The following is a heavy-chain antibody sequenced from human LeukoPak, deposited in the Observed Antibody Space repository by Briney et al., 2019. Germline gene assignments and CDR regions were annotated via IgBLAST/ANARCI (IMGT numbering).Heavy chain of an antibody. Sequence: GGSLRLSCAASGFTFSSYSMNWVRQAPGKGLEWVSSISSSSSYIYYADSVKGRFTISRDNSKNTLYLQVNSLRAEDTAVYYCAKDSGWILFMDWGQGAVVTVSS. CDR2: ISSSSSYI. J-gene: IGHJ4*02. CDR1: GFTFSSYS. V-gene: IGHV3-21*04. D-gene: IGHD2/OR15-2a*01. CDR3: AKDSGWILFMD.